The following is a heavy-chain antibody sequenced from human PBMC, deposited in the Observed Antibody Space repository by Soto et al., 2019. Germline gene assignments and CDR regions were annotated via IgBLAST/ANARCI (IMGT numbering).Heavy chain of an antibody. Sequence: QLQLQESGPELVKPSETLSLTCTVSGGSISSSSYYWGWIRQPPGKGLEWIGSIYYSGSTYYNPSLKRRVTISVDTSKNQFSLKLSSVTAADTAVYYCAREVMITFGGVIPHRWFDPWGQGTLVTVSS. D-gene: IGHD3-16*02. CDR2: IYYSGST. V-gene: IGHV4-39*02. CDR1: GGSISSSSYY. CDR3: AREVMITFGGVIPHRWFDP. J-gene: IGHJ5*02.